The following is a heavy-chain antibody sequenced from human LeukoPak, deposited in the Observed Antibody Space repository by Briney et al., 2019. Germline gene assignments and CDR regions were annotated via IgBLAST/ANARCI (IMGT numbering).Heavy chain of an antibody. V-gene: IGHV4-39*01. J-gene: IGHJ4*02. D-gene: IGHD2-21*02. CDR2: IYYSGST. CDR1: GGSISSSSYY. Sequence: SETLSLTCTVSGGSISSSSYYWGWIRQPPGKGLEWIGNIYYSGSTYYNPSLKSRVTISVDTSKNQFSLKLSSVTAADTAVYYCARPLGGDDPNCFDYWGQGTLVTVSS. CDR3: ARPLGGDDPNCFDY.